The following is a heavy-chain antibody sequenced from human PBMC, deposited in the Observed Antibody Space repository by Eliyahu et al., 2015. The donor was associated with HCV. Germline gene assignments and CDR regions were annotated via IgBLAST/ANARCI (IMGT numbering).Heavy chain of an antibody. CDR2: IIPIFGTA. CDR1: GGTFSSYA. Sequence: EVKKPGSSVKVSCKASGGTFSSYAISWVRQAPGQGLEWMGGIIPIFGTANYAQKFQGRVTITADESTSTAYMELSSLRSEDTAVYYCARHIAAAADPFWGDYYYYGMDVWGQGTTVTVSS. D-gene: IGHD6-13*01. CDR3: ARHIAAAADPFWGDYYYYGMDV. V-gene: IGHV1-69*01. J-gene: IGHJ6*02.